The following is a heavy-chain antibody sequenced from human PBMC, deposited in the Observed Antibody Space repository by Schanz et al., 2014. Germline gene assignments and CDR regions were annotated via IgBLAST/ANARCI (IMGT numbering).Heavy chain of an antibody. J-gene: IGHJ5*01. Sequence: VQLLQSGGALVQPGGSLRLSCSASGFTFSTYAMSWARQTPGKGLEWVSSITTGGNTYYRDSVKGRFIVSRDNSKNTLYLEMNRLRVDDTAVYYCAKDNQGSRRDDSWGQGTLVTVSS. CDR1: GFTFSTYA. D-gene: IGHD2-15*01. CDR3: AKDNQGSRRDDS. CDR2: ITTGGNT. V-gene: IGHV3-23*01.